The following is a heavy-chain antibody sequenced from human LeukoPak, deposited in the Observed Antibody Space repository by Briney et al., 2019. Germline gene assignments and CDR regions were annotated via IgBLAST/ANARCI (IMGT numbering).Heavy chain of an antibody. J-gene: IGHJ4*02. CDR1: GFTFSSYG. CDR2: INSDGSST. CDR3: VRGNYYDSSGKSPFDD. D-gene: IGHD3-22*01. V-gene: IGHV3-74*01. Sequence: GRSLRLSCAASGFTFSSYGIHWVRQAPGKGLVWVSRINSDGSSTSYADSVKGRFTISRDNAKNTLYLQMNSLRAEDTAVYYCVRGNYYDSSGKSPFDDWGQGTLVTVSS.